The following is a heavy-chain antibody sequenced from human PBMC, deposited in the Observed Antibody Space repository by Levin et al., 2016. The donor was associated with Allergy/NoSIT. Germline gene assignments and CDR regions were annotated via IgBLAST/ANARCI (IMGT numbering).Heavy chain of an antibody. V-gene: IGHV4-31*03. J-gene: IGHJ4*02. Sequence: SETLSLTCTVSGGSISSGGYYWSWIRQHPGKGLEWIGYIYYSGSTYYNPSLKSRVTISVDTSKNQFSLKLSSVTAADTAVYYCARGLGNTYYDILTGYYRDYYFDYWGQGTLVTVSS. CDR2: IYYSGST. D-gene: IGHD3-9*01. CDR3: ARGLGNTYYDILTGYYRDYYFDY. CDR1: GGSISSGGYY.